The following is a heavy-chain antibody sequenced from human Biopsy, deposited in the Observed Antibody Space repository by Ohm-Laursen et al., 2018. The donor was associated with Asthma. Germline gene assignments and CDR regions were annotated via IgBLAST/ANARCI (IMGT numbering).Heavy chain of an antibody. J-gene: IGHJ4*02. CDR2: IYSGGIS. CDR1: GFAVSRDL. CDR3: ARGDSSNWSHYYFDY. Sequence: GSLRLSCAPSGFAVSRDLLFWVRQAPGKGLEWVSVIYSGGISHTAESARGRFTISRDYSKNKLYLQMHSLRAEDTAVYYCARGDSSNWSHYYFDYWGQGTLAAVSS. V-gene: IGHV3-53*05. D-gene: IGHD3-22*01.